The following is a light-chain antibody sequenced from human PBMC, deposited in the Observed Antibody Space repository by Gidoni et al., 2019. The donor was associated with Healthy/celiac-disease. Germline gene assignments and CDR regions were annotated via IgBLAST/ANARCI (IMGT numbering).Light chain of an antibody. V-gene: IGKV3-20*01. CDR1: QSVSSSY. CDR2: GAS. J-gene: IGKJ2*01. CDR3: QQYGSSTGYT. Sequence: DIVLTQSPGTLSLSPGERATLSCRASQSVSSSYLAWYQQKPGQAPRLLIYGASSRATGIPDRFSGSGSGTDFTLTISRLEPEDLAVYYCQQYGSSTGYTFGQGTKLEIK.